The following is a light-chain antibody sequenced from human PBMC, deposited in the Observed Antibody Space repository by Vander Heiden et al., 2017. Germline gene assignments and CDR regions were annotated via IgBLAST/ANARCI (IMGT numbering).Light chain of an antibody. J-gene: IGLJ2*01. CDR3: CSYAGSSTIVV. Sequence: QSALTQPASVSGSPGQSLTISCTGTSSDVGSYNLVSWYQQHPGKAPKLMIYEVSRRPSGVSTRFSGSKSGYTASLTISGLQAEDEADYYCCSYAGSSTIVVFGGGTKLTVL. CDR1: SSDVGSYNL. V-gene: IGLV2-23*02. CDR2: EVS.